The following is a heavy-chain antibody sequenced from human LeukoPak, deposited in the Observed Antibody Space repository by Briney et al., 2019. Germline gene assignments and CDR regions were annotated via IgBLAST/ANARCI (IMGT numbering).Heavy chain of an antibody. V-gene: IGHV4-4*07. CDR2: IYTSGST. D-gene: IGHD2-15*01. CDR3: ARLSCSDAVCPTLPYNHFDP. Sequence: SETLSLTCTVSGGSISSYYWSWIRQPAGKGLEWIGRIYTSGSTNYNPSLKSRVTMSVDTPKNQFSLRLSSVTAADTAVYYCARLSCSDAVCPTLPYNHFDPWGQGTLVIVST. J-gene: IGHJ5*02. CDR1: GGSISSYY.